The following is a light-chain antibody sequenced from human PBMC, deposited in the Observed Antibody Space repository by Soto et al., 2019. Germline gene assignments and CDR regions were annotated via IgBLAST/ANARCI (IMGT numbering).Light chain of an antibody. CDR3: QQYYSHPGT. J-gene: IGKJ1*01. V-gene: IGKV3-20*01. CDR1: QSVSSSY. CDR2: GAS. Sequence: EIVLTLSPVTLSLSPGARATLSCRASQSVSSSYLAWYQQKPGQAPRLLIYGASSRATGIPDRFSGSGSGTDFTLTISCLQSEDFATYYCQQYYSHPGTFGQGTKV.